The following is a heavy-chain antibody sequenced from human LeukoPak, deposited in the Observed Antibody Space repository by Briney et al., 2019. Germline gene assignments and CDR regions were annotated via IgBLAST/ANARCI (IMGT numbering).Heavy chain of an antibody. V-gene: IGHV4-30-4*01. CDR2: RYYRGSG. Sequence: PSETLSLTRTVSGGVINSGDYSCGWVPEPPEKSLEWIGCRYYRGSGDYHPSLRSRVTISVDTSKNQFSLTLTSVTAADTAVYYCARGDYSNYVRGTWFDPWGQGTLVTVSS. D-gene: IGHD4-11*01. J-gene: IGHJ5*02. CDR3: ARGDYSNYVRGTWFDP. CDR1: GGVINSGDYS.